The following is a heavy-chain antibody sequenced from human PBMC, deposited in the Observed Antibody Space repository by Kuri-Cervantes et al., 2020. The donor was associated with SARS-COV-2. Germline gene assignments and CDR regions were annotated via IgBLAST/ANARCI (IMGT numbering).Heavy chain of an antibody. CDR2: IYHSGST. J-gene: IGHJ6*02. Sequence: SETLSLTCAVSGYSISSGYYWGWIRQPPGKGLEWIGSIYHSGSTYYNPSLKSRVTISVDTSKNQFSLKLSSVTAADTAVYYCARDPTTYGMDVWGQGTTVRSP. CDR3: ARDPTTYGMDV. V-gene: IGHV4-38-2*02. D-gene: IGHD1-7*01. CDR1: GYSISSGYY.